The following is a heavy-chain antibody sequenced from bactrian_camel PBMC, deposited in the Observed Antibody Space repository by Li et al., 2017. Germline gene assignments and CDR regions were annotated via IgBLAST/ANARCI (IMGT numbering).Heavy chain of an antibody. J-gene: IGHJ4*01. Sequence: HVQLVESGGGLVQIGGSLRLSCSASGFAFSSYYMSWVRQVPGKPPEWLSSIHSDGDYTMYSDSVQGRFTISQNDAKDTVYLQMSNLKSDDTAIYYCAADTTFWGEYDGDWLRSEERCEEKGTTHFWGKGTQVTVS. D-gene: IGHD5*01. V-gene: IGHV3-2*01. CDR3: AADTTFWGEYDGDWLRSEERCEEKGTTHF. CDR2: IHSDGDYT. CDR1: GFAFSSYY.